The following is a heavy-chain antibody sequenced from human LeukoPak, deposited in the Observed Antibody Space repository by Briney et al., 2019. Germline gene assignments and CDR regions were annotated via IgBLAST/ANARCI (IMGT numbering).Heavy chain of an antibody. CDR3: ARENYYDSSGYD. CDR2: MNPNSGKT. V-gene: IGHV1-8*01. CDR1: GYTFTSYE. J-gene: IGHJ4*02. Sequence: ASVKVSCKASGYTFTSYEINWVRQATGQGLEWMGWMNPNSGKTGYAQKFQGRVIMTRNTSISTAYMELSSLRSEDTAVYYCARENYYDSSGYDWGQGTLVTVSS. D-gene: IGHD3-22*01.